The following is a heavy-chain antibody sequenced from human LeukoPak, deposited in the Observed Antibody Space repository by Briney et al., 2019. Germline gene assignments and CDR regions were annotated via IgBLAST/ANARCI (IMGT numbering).Heavy chain of an antibody. CDR3: ARDGYSSSWYEAYFDY. CDR1: GXTFSSYS. J-gene: IGHJ4*02. Sequence: GGSLRFSCAASGXTFSSYSLNWVRQAPGKGLEWVSSISSSSSYIYYADSVKGRFTISRDNAKNPLYLQMNSLRAEDTAVYYCARDGYSSSWYEAYFDYWGQGTLVTVSS. D-gene: IGHD6-13*01. V-gene: IGHV3-21*01. CDR2: ISSSSSYI.